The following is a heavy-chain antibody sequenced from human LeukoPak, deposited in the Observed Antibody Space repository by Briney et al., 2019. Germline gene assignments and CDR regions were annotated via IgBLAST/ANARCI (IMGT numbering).Heavy chain of an antibody. CDR1: GGSFSGYY. CDR2: INHSGST. V-gene: IGHV4-34*01. J-gene: IGHJ4*02. D-gene: IGHD2-2*01. Sequence: SETLSLTCAVYGGSFSGYYWSWIRQPPGKGLEWIGEINHSGSTNSNPSLKSRVTISVDTSKNQFSLKLSSVTAADTAVYYCARGGAQGIVVVPAATVYFDYWGQGTLVTVSS. CDR3: ARGGAQGIVVVPAATVYFDY.